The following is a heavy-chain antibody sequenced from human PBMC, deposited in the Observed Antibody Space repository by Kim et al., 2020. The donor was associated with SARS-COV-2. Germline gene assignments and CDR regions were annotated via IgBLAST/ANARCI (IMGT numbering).Heavy chain of an antibody. J-gene: IGHJ6*02. CDR3: ARQERVYYGMDV. CDR2: IYYSGST. CDR1: GGSISSSSYY. V-gene: IGHV4-39*01. Sequence: SETLSLTCTVSGGSISSSSYYWGWIRQPPGKGLEWIGSIYYSGSTYYNPSLKSRVTISVDTSKNQFSLKLSSVTAADTAVYYCARQERVYYGMDVWGQGTTVTVSS. D-gene: IGHD1-1*01.